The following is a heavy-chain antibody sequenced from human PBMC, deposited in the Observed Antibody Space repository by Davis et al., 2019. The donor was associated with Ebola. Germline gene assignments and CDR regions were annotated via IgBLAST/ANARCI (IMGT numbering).Heavy chain of an antibody. CDR1: GYTFTSYG. D-gene: IGHD2-15*01. Sequence: ASVKVSCKASGYTFTSYGITWVRQAPGQRLEWMGWINAGNGNTKYSQKFQGRVTITRDTSASTAYMELSSLRSEDTAVYYCSRQEEGREYCSGGTCYPIGAFDYWGQGTLVTVSS. V-gene: IGHV1-3*01. CDR3: SRQEEGREYCSGGTCYPIGAFDY. J-gene: IGHJ4*02. CDR2: INAGNGNT.